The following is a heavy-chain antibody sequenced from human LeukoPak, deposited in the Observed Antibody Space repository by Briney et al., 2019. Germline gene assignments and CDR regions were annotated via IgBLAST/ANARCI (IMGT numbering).Heavy chain of an antibody. Sequence: GGSLRLSCAASGFTISSYAMHWVRQAPGKGLEYVSAISSNGGSTYYANSVKGRFTISRDNSKNTLYLQMGSLRAEDMAVYYCASPGAYYWGQGTLVTVSS. J-gene: IGHJ4*02. CDR3: ASPGAYY. CDR2: ISSNGGST. CDR1: GFTISSYA. V-gene: IGHV3-64*01.